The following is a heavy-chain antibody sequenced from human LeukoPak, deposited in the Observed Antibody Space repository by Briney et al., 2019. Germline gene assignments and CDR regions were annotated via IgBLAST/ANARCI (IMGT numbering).Heavy chain of an antibody. V-gene: IGHV6-1*01. J-gene: IGHJ5*02. CDR1: GESVSTNVAA. CDR3: VREGGRRLDP. CDR2: TYYTSKWYN. Sequence: KTSETLSLTCAISGESVSTNVAAWNWIRQSPSRGLEWLGRTYYTSKWYNDYVVSLKSRISINPDTAKNQISLQLKSVTPEDTAVYYCVREGGRRLDPWGQGTLVTVSS.